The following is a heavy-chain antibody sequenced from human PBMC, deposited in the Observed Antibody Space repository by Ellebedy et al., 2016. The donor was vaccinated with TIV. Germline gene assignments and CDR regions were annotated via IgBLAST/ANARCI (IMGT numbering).Heavy chain of an antibody. J-gene: IGHJ3*02. CDR3: ARSYKRNARDDFAI. Sequence: MPSETLSLTCTVSGDSISSYYWRWIRQPPGKGLEWIGHIYYSGGDKYNPSLKSRVTITVDTSKNQFSLKLSSVTAADTAVYYCARSYKRNARDDFAIWGQGTMVTVSS. CDR1: GDSISSYY. CDR2: IYYSGGD. V-gene: IGHV4-59*01. D-gene: IGHD1-14*01.